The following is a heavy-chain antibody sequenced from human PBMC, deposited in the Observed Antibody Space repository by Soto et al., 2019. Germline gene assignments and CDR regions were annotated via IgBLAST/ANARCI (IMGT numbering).Heavy chain of an antibody. CDR1: GGSISSSSYY. CDR2: IYYSGGT. V-gene: IGHV4-39*01. D-gene: IGHD6-13*01. J-gene: IGHJ4*02. Sequence: SETLSLTCTVSGGSISSSSYYWGWIRQPPGKGLEWIGSIYYSGGTYYNPSLKSRVTISVDTSKNQFSLKLSSVTAADTAVYYCARPDIAALIDYWGQGTLVTVSS. CDR3: ARPDIAALIDY.